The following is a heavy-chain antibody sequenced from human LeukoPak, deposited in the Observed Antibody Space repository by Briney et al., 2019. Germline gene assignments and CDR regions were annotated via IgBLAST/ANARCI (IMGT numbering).Heavy chain of an antibody. Sequence: NSSETLSLTCTVSGGSISSSPYYWGWLRQPPGKGLEWIGRIYYSGTTHYNPSLESRVTISVDTSKNQFSLKLASVTAADTAIYYCAKGAGGFSYYNWFDPWGQGTLVTVSS. CDR1: GGSISSSPYY. CDR2: IYYSGTT. CDR3: AKGAGGFSYYNWFDP. V-gene: IGHV4-39*07. D-gene: IGHD5-18*01. J-gene: IGHJ5*02.